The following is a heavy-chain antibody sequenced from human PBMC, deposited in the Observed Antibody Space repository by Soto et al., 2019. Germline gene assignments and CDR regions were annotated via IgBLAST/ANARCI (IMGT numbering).Heavy chain of an antibody. CDR2: IYYSGST. CDR1: GVSISSYY. CDR3: ARGVLRTFDY. Sequence: PSETLSLTCTVSGVSISSYYWSWIRQPPGKGLEWIGYIYYSGSTNYNPSLKSRVTISVDTSKNQFSLKLSSVTAADTAVYYCARGVLRTFDYWGQGTLVTVSS. V-gene: IGHV4-59*12. J-gene: IGHJ4*02.